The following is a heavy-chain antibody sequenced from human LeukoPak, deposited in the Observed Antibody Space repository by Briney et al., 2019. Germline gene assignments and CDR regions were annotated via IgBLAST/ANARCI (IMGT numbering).Heavy chain of an antibody. Sequence: PSQTLSLTCTVSGGSISSGGYYWSWIRQHPGKGLGWIGFIYYSGSTHYNPSLKSRVTFSVDTSKNQFSLKLSSVNAADTAVYYCARAVYDYIWGSYRFDYWGQGTLVTVSS. V-gene: IGHV4-31*03. D-gene: IGHD3-16*02. J-gene: IGHJ4*02. CDR3: ARAVYDYIWGSYRFDY. CDR2: IYYSGST. CDR1: GGSISSGGYY.